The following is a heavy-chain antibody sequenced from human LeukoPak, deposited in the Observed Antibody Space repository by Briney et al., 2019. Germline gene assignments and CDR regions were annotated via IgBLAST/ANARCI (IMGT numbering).Heavy chain of an antibody. CDR3: ARDPHGYCSGGSCFVGWFDP. CDR2: INHSGST. CDR1: GGSIRSYY. Sequence: SETLSLTCTVSGGSIRSYYWSWVRQPPGKGLEWIGEINHSGSTNYNPSLKSRVTISVDTSKNQFSLKLSSVTAADTAVYYCARDPHGYCSGGSCFVGWFDPWGQGTLVTVSS. V-gene: IGHV4-34*01. J-gene: IGHJ5*02. D-gene: IGHD2-15*01.